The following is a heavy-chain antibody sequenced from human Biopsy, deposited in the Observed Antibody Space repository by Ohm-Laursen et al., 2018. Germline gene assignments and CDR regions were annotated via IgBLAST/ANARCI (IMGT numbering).Heavy chain of an antibody. J-gene: IGHJ5*01. V-gene: IGHV5-51*01. CDR1: RDSYINYW. D-gene: IGHD2-15*01. CDR2: IYPEDSDT. CDR3: VRPGSPRHCSGGYCATGWFDS. Sequence: ESLKISCKGSRDSYINYWIGWVRQMPGKGLEYMGIIYPEDSDTRYSPSFQGQVIISVDMSISTAYLQWSSLKASDSGMYYYVRPGSPRHCSGGYCATGWFDSWGQEALVTVSS.